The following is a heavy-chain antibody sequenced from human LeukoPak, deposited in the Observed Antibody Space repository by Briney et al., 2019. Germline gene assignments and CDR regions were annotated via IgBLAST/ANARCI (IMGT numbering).Heavy chain of an antibody. V-gene: IGHV3-23*05. CDR1: GFTFSAYA. Sequence: GGSLRLSCEASGFTFSAYAMTWVRQAPGKGLEWVSSIGSDNKPHYSESVKGRFAISRDNSKSMPFLQLNSLRAEDTALYYCAGDLHYYVAMDVWGQGTTVTVSS. D-gene: IGHD3-10*02. J-gene: IGHJ6*02. CDR2: IGSDNKP. CDR3: AGDLHYYVAMDV.